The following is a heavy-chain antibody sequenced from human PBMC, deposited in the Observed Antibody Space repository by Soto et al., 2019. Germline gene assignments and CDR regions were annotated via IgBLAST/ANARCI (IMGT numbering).Heavy chain of an antibody. D-gene: IGHD3-10*01. CDR2: IIRIFGTP. Sequence: QVQLVQSGAEVKKPGSSVKVSCKASGGTFSSYAINWVRQAPGQGLEWMGGIIRIFGTPDYAQRFQGRVTITADESTITAYMELSSLRSEDTAVYYCARQGSNEYYYYGMDVWGQGTTVTVSS. V-gene: IGHV1-69*12. J-gene: IGHJ6*02. CDR1: GGTFSSYA. CDR3: ARQGSNEYYYYGMDV.